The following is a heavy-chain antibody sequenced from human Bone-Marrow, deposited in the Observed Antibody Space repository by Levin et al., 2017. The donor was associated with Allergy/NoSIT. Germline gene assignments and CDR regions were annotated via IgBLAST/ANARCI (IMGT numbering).Heavy chain of an antibody. CDR2: ISSSGNT. V-gene: IGHV4-61*01. Sequence: ESLKISCTVSGGSVNSDTYYWSWIRQPPGKGLDWIGYISSSGNTYYKPSLMSRVTISIHTSKNQFSLKLTSVTPADTAVYYCARDDYSDFTGWVWGQGSLVTVSS. CDR1: GGSVNSDTYY. CDR3: ARDDYSDFTGWV. J-gene: IGHJ4*02. D-gene: IGHD4-17*01.